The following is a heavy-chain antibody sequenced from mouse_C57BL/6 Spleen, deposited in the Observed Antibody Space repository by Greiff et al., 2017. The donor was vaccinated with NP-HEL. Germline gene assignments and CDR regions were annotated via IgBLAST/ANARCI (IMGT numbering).Heavy chain of an antibody. V-gene: IGHV2-6*03. J-gene: IGHJ3*01. D-gene: IGHD2-4*01. CDR1: GFSLTSYG. Sequence: VKLMESGPGLVAPSQSLSITCTVSGFSLTSYGVHWVRQPPGKGLEWLVVIWSDGSTTYNSALKSRLSISKDNSKSQVFLKMNSLQTDDTAMYYCARGEDYDYPWFAYWGQGTLVTVSA. CDR2: IWSDGST. CDR3: ARGEDYDYPWFAY.